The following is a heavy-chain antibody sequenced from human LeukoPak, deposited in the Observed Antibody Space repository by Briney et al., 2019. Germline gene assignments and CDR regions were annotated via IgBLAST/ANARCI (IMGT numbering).Heavy chain of an antibody. Sequence: GGSLRLSCAASGFTFSSYAMSWVRQAPGKGLEGVSAISGSGGSTYYADSVKGRFTISRDNSKNTLYLQMNSLRAEDTAVYYCAKDSDHGYYYVSGSGYFDYWGQGTLVTVSS. CDR1: GFTFSSYA. CDR2: ISGSGGST. J-gene: IGHJ4*02. D-gene: IGHD3-10*01. CDR3: AKDSDHGYYYVSGSGYFDY. V-gene: IGHV3-23*01.